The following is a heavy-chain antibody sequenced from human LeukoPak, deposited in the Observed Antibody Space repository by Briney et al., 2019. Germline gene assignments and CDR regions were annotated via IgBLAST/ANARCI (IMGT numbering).Heavy chain of an antibody. J-gene: IGHJ6*03. D-gene: IGHD4-17*01. CDR1: GGSISSYY. CDR2: IYYSGST. CDR3: ARVTVTTIYYYYYYMDV. Sequence: AETLSLTCTVSGGSISSYYWSWVRQPPGKGLEWIGYIYYSGSTNYNPSLKSRATISVDTSKHQFSLKLSSVTAADTAVYYCARVTVTTIYYYYYYMDVWGKGTTVTVSS. V-gene: IGHV4-59*01.